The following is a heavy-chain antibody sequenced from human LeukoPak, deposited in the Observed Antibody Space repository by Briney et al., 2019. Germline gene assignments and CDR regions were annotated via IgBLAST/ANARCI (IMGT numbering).Heavy chain of an antibody. CDR3: ATGRRGYSYGYFDY. D-gene: IGHD5-18*01. CDR1: GYTLTELS. V-gene: IGHV1-24*01. CDR2: FDPEDGET. Sequence: ASVKVSCKVSGYTLTELSMHWVRQPPGKGREWMGGFDPEDGETIYVQKFQGRLTMTEDTSTDTAYMELSSLRSEDTAVYYCATGRRGYSYGYFDYWGQGTLVTVSS. J-gene: IGHJ4*02.